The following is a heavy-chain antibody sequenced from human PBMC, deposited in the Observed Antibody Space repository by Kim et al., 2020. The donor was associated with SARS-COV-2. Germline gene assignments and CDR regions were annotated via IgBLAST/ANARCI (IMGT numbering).Heavy chain of an antibody. CDR3: AKDLLDYYYDSSGYGY. J-gene: IGHJ4*02. V-gene: IGHV3-30*02. D-gene: IGHD3-22*01. Sequence: SVKAPFTISRDKSHNTLYLQMNSLRAEDTAVYYCAKDLLDYYYDSSGYGYWGQGTLVTVSS.